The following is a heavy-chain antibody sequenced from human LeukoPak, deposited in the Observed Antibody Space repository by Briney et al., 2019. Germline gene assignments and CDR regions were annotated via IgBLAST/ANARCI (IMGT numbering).Heavy chain of an antibody. V-gene: IGHV3-30*03. J-gene: IGHJ4*02. CDR3: STALIDYGDGRIDY. D-gene: IGHD4-17*01. Sequence: GGSLRLSCAASGFTFSSYGMHWVRQAPGKGLEWVAVISYDGSNKYYADSVKGRFTISRDNSKNTLYLQMNSLRAEDTAVYYCSTALIDYGDGRIDYWGQGTLVTVSS. CDR1: GFTFSSYG. CDR2: ISYDGSNK.